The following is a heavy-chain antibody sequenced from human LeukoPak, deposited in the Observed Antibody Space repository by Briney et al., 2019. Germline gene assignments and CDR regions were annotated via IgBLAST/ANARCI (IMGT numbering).Heavy chain of an antibody. Sequence: PGGSLRLSCSGSGFTFSIYAMNWVRQAPGKGLEWVSGINYSDGKTSYADSVKGRFTISRDNSRNTLYLQMNSLRVEDTAVYYCAKDFGNRLYSYADLWGQGILVTVSS. CDR2: INYSDGKT. CDR3: AKDFGNRLYSYADL. CDR1: GFTFSIYA. D-gene: IGHD3-10*01. J-gene: IGHJ5*02. V-gene: IGHV3-23*01.